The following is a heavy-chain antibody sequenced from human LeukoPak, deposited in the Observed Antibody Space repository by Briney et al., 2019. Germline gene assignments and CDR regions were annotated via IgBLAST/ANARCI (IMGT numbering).Heavy chain of an antibody. D-gene: IGHD2-2*01. V-gene: IGHV3-21*01. CDR2: ISSSSSYI. CDR3: ARDDQLLFDY. J-gene: IGHJ4*02. Sequence: GGSLRLSCAASEFTFSSYSMNWVRQAPGKGLEWVSSISSSSSYIYYADSVKGRFTISRDNAKNSLYLQMNSLRAEDTAVYYCARDDQLLFDYWGQGTLVTVSS. CDR1: EFTFSSYS.